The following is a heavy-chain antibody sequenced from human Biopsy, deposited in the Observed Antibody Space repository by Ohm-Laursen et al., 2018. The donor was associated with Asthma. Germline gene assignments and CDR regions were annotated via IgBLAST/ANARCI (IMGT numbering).Heavy chain of an antibody. CDR2: IYSGGTS. Sequence: SLRLSCAASGFAVSRDYMFWVRQAPGKGLEWVSVIYSGGTSHTVDSVRGRFTISRDYSKNTLYLQMHSLRAEDTAVYYCERGDSSNWSHYYFDYWGQGTLVTVSS. D-gene: IGHD3-22*01. J-gene: IGHJ4*02. CDR1: GFAVSRDY. CDR3: ERGDSSNWSHYYFDY. V-gene: IGHV3-53*01.